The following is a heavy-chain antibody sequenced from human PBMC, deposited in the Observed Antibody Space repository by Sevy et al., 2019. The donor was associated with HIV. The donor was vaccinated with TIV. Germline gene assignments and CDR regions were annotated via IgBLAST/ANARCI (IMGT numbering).Heavy chain of an antibody. D-gene: IGHD1-26*01. Sequence: GGSLRLSCAASGFTFSSFAMSWDRHIPGKGLEWVSTINGRGGSAYYAYSVKGRFTLSRDNSNNTVFLQMNRLRDEDTAVYYCARPTPRIAPSSAAFFDYWGQGTLVTVSS. CDR2: INGRGGSA. CDR1: GFTFSSFA. V-gene: IGHV3-23*01. CDR3: ARPTPRIAPSSAAFFDY. J-gene: IGHJ4*02.